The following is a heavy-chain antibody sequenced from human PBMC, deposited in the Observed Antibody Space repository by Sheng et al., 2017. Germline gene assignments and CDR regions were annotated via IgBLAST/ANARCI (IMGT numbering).Heavy chain of an antibody. CDR2: IYHSGST. CDR3: AREKWELLDWFDP. D-gene: IGHD1-26*01. V-gene: IGHV4-38-2*02. CDR1: GYSISSGYY. Sequence: QVQLQESGPGLVKPSETLSLTCAVSGYSISSGYYWGWIRQPPGKGLEWIGSIYHSGSTYYNPSLKSRVTISVDTSKNQFSLKLSSVTAADTAVYYCAREKWELLDWFDPWGQGTLVTVSS. J-gene: IGHJ5*02.